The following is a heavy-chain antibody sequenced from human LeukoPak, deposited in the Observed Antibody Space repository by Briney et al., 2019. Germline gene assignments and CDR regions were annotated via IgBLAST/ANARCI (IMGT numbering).Heavy chain of an antibody. CDR1: GYSFTSYW. D-gene: IGHD4-17*01. V-gene: IGHV5-51*01. CDR2: IYPGDSDT. J-gene: IGHJ6*02. CDR3: ARLYGEYVMGGYGMDV. Sequence: GESLKISCKGSGYSFTSYWIGWVRQMPGKGLEWMGIIYPGDSDTRYSPSFQGQVTISADKSISTAYLQWSSLKASDTAMYYCARLYGEYVMGGYGMDVWGQGTTVTVSS.